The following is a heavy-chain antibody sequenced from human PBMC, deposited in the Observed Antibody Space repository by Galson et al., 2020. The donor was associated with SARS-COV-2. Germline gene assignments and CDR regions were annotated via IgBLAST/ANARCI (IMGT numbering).Heavy chain of an antibody. D-gene: IGHD1-26*01. Sequence: GESLKISCKGSEYSFSSYWIAWVRQMPGRGLEWMGIIYLVDSDTRYSPPFQGQVTISVDKSISTAYLHWSSLKASDTAMYYCARQIDGAIDYWGQGTLVTVSS. CDR1: EYSFSSYW. V-gene: IGHV5-51*01. CDR3: ARQIDGAIDY. J-gene: IGHJ4*02. CDR2: IYLVDSDT.